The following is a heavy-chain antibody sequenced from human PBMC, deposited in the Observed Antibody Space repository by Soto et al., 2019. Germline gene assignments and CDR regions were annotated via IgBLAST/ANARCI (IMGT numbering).Heavy chain of an antibody. Sequence: ASVKVSCKASGFTFTSPAVQWVRQARGQRLEWIGWIVVGSGNTNYAQKFQERVTITRDMSTSTAYMELSSLRSEDTAVYYCAADHPPYGDYDYYYGMDVWGQGTTVTVSS. D-gene: IGHD4-17*01. CDR3: AADHPPYGDYDYYYGMDV. CDR1: GFTFTSPA. CDR2: IVVGSGNT. J-gene: IGHJ6*02. V-gene: IGHV1-58*01.